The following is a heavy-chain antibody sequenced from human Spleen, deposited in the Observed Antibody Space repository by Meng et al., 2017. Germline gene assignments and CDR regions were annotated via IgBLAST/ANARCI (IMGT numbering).Heavy chain of an antibody. CDR3: AREGDGYYGSGSYSPFDY. D-gene: IGHD3-10*01. J-gene: IGHJ4*02. V-gene: IGHV3-48*03. Sequence: GGSLRLSCAASGFTFSSYVIHWVRQAPGKGLEWVSYISSSGSTIYYADSVKGRFTISRDNAKNSLYLQMNSLRAEDTAVYYCAREGDGYYGSGSYSPFDYWGKGTLVTVSS. CDR2: ISSSGSTI. CDR1: GFTFSSYV.